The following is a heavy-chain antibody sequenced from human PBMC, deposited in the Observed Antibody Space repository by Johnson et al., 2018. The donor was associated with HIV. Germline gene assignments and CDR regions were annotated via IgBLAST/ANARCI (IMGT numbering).Heavy chain of an antibody. CDR2: INWNGGST. J-gene: IGHJ3*02. CDR3: ARGTLTGTTGGFDI. Sequence: MQLVESGGGVVRPGGSLRLSCAASEFTFDDYGMSWVRQAPGKGLEWVSGINWNGGSTGYADAVKGRFTISRDNAKNSLYLQMNSLRAEDTALYYCARGTLTGTTGGFDIWGQGTMVTVSA. V-gene: IGHV3-20*04. CDR1: EFTFDDYG. D-gene: IGHD1-20*01.